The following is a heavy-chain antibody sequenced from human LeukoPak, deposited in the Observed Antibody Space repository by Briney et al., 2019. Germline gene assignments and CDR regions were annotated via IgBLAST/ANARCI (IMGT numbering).Heavy chain of an antibody. CDR3: AGGGSRSLGY. CDR1: GGSITTGTYY. J-gene: IGHJ4*02. CDR2: IHTRGGT. D-gene: IGHD1-26*01. Sequence: PSETLSLTCTVPGGSITTGTYYWSWIRQPAGKGLEWIERIHTRGGTNYGPSMKSRNDISIDTSKKQCSLRRASVTAAYTAVYFCAGGGSRSLGYWGQGILVTVSS. V-gene: IGHV4-61*02.